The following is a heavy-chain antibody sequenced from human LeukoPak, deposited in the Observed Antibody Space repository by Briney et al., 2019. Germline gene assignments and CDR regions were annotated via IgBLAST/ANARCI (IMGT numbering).Heavy chain of an antibody. CDR1: GGSFSGYY. CDR2: INHSGST. J-gene: IGHJ3*02. CDR3: ARVPLWGTLDAFDI. Sequence: SETLSLTCAVYGGSFSGYYWSCIRQPPGKGLEWIGEINHSGSTNYNPSLKSRVTISVDTSKNQFSLKLSSVTAADTAVYYCARVPLWGTLDAFDIWGQGTMVTVSS. D-gene: IGHD3-16*01. V-gene: IGHV4-34*01.